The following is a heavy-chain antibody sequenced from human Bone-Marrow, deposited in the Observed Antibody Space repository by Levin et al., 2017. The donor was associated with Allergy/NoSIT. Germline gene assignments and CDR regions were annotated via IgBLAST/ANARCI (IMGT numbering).Heavy chain of an antibody. V-gene: IGHV3-9*01. CDR3: AKGGHSSGYWSHALDV. CDR1: GFTFDVYS. J-gene: IGHJ3*01. D-gene: IGHD3-22*01. Sequence: SLKISCAASGFTFDVYSMHWVRQAPGKGLEWVSSISWNSDYIGYADSVKGRLTISRDNAKNVLSLQMYSLRPEDTALYYCAKGGHSSGYWSHALDVWGQGTMVTVSS. CDR2: ISWNSDYI.